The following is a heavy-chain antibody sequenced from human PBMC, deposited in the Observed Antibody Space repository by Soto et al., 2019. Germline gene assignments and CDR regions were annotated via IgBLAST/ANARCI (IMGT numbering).Heavy chain of an antibody. V-gene: IGHV4-31*03. CDR2: IYFSGST. J-gene: IGHJ5*02. CDR3: ARGAYRSSFDP. Sequence: QVQLQESGPGLVKPSQTLSLTCTVSGGFISSGGYYWSWIRRHPGKGLEWIGYIYFSGSTDYNPSLRSRVSISVDSSKNQFSLKLSSVTVADTAVYYCARGAYRSSFDPWCQGTLVTVSS. D-gene: IGHD3-16*02. CDR1: GGFISSGGYY.